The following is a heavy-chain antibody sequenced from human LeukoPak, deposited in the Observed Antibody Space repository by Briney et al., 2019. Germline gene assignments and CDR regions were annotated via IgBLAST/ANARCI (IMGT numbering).Heavy chain of an antibody. D-gene: IGHD5-18*01. Sequence: ASVKVSCKASGYTITSYGISWVRQAPGQGLEWMGWISAYNGNTNYAQKLQGRVTMTTDTSTSTAYMELRSLRSDDTAVYYCARESGYSYGHPRFDYWGQGTLVTVSS. CDR2: ISAYNGNT. CDR1: GYTITSYG. V-gene: IGHV1-18*01. CDR3: ARESGYSYGHPRFDY. J-gene: IGHJ4*02.